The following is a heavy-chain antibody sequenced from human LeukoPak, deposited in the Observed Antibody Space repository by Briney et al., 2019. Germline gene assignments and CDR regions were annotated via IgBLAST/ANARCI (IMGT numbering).Heavy chain of an antibody. J-gene: IGHJ4*02. CDR3: GRSVRGRSYYTAY. Sequence: ASVKVSCNASGYSLTSYDINWGRQATGQGLEWMGWMNPNSGDTGYAQKFQGRVTMTRDISIGTAYMELSSLTSDDTAVYYCGRSVRGRSYYTAYCSQGTLVTVSS. D-gene: IGHD3-10*01. V-gene: IGHV1-8*01. CDR1: GYSLTSYD. CDR2: MNPNSGDT.